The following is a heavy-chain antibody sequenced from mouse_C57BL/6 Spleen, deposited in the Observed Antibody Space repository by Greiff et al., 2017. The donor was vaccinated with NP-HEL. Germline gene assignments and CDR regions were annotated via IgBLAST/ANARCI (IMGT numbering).Heavy chain of an antibody. V-gene: IGHV1-53*01. D-gene: IGHD2-3*01. CDR1: GYTFTSYW. J-gene: IGHJ3*01. CDR2: INPSNGGT. Sequence: QVQLQQSGTELVKPGASVKLSCKASGYTFTSYWMHWVKQRPGQGLEWIGNINPSNGGTNYNEKFKSKATLTVDKSSSTAYMQLSSLTSEDSAVYYCARSVIYDGYYDVFAYWGQGTLVTVSA. CDR3: ARSVIYDGYYDVFAY.